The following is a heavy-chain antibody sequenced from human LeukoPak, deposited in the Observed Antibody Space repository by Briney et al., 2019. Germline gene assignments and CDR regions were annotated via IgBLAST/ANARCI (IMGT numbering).Heavy chain of an antibody. CDR1: GFTFSRYW. Sequence: GGSLRLSCAASGFTFSRYWMSWVRQAPGKGLEWVAHINQDGSGTYYVDSVKGRFTISRDNAKNSLFLQMNSLRVEDTAVYCCARLGYSAYETYYFDYWGQGSLVTVSS. CDR3: ARLGYSAYETYYFDY. CDR2: INQDGSGT. V-gene: IGHV3-7*04. D-gene: IGHD5-12*01. J-gene: IGHJ4*02.